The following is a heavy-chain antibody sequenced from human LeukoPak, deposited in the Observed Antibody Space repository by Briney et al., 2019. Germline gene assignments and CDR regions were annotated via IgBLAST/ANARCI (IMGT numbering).Heavy chain of an antibody. CDR1: GFTFSTYS. CDR3: ARDDVVVVPAARRNFDC. V-gene: IGHV3-48*01. CDR2: ISSSRSTI. J-gene: IGHJ4*02. Sequence: GGALRLSCAASGFTFSTYSMNWVRQAPGRGLEWVSYISSSRSTIYYADSVRGRFTISRENAQNSLHLQMTSLRAEDTAVYYCARDDVVVVPAARRNFDCWGQGTLVTVSS. D-gene: IGHD2-2*01.